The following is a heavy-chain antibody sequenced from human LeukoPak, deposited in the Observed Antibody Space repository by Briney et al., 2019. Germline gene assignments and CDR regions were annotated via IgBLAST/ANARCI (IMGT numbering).Heavy chain of an antibody. Sequence: SVKVSCKASGGTFSSYAISWVRQAPGQGLEWMGGIIPIFGTANYAQKFQGRVTITADESTSTAYMELSSLRSEDTAVYYCARDRTPGVVVPAAMGYWGQGTLVTVSS. V-gene: IGHV1-69*01. D-gene: IGHD2-2*01. J-gene: IGHJ4*02. CDR2: IIPIFGTA. CDR1: GGTFSSYA. CDR3: ARDRTPGVVVPAAMGY.